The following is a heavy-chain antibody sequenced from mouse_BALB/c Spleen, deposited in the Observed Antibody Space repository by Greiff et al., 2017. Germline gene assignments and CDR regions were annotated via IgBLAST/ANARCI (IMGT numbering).Heavy chain of an antibody. D-gene: IGHD2-10*02. CDR2: INPSTGYT. J-gene: IGHJ4*01. Sequence: VQLQESGAELAKPGASVKMSCKASGYTFTSYWMHWVKQRPGQGLEWIGYINPSTGYTEYNQKFKDKATLTADKSSSTAYMQLSSLTSEDSAVYYCARGGLKYGNPCAMDYWGQGTSVTVSS. CDR1: GYTFTSYW. V-gene: IGHV1-7*01. CDR3: ARGGLKYGNPCAMDY.